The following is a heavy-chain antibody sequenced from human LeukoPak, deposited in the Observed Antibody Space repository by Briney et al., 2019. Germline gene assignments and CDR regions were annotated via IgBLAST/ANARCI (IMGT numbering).Heavy chain of an antibody. J-gene: IGHJ1*01. CDR3: ARYFASGSYYKLPH. Sequence: GGSLRLSCAASGFTFSSYAMSWVRQAPGKGLEWVSTISGSGAYTYYADSVKGRFTISRDNSKNTLYLQMNSLRAEDTAVYYCARYFASGSYYKLPHWGQGTLVTVSS. D-gene: IGHD3-10*01. CDR2: ISGSGAYT. CDR1: GFTFSSYA. V-gene: IGHV3-23*01.